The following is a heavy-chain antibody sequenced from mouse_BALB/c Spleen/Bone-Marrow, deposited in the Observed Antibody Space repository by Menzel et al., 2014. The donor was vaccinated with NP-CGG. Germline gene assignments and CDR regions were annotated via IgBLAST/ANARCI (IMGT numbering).Heavy chain of an antibody. CDR1: GYSFTGYF. V-gene: IGHV1-20*02. Sequence: VQLQQPGPELVKPGASVKISCKASGYSFTGYFMNWVMQSHGKSLEWIGRINPYNGDTFYNQKFKGKATLTVDKSSSTAHMELRSLASEGSAVYYCTRVTTDWYFDVWSAEASVTVSS. CDR3: TRVTTDWYFDV. D-gene: IGHD1-1*01. CDR2: INPYNGDT. J-gene: IGHJ1*01.